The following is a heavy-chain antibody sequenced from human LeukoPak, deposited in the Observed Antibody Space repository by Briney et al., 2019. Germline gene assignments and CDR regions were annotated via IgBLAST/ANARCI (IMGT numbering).Heavy chain of an antibody. CDR3: ARGSMVPYFDY. D-gene: IGHD4/OR15-4a*01. CDR2: IIPIFGTA. Sequence: SVKVSCKASGGTFSSYAISWVRQAPGQGLEWMGGIIPIFGTANYAQKFQVRVTITTDEPTSTAYMELSRLRSEDTAVYYCARGSMVPYFDYWGQGTLVTVSS. CDR1: GGTFSSYA. J-gene: IGHJ4*02. V-gene: IGHV1-69*05.